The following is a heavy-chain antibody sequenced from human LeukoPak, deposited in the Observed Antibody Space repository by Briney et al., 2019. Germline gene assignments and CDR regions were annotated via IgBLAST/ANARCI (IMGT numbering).Heavy chain of an antibody. D-gene: IGHD3-10*01. V-gene: IGHV3-74*01. Sequence: GGSLRLSCAASGFTFSSHWMHWVRQAPGEGLMWVSRINTDGSTTNYADSVKGRFTISRDNARNTLSLQMNSLRAEDTAVYYCVRVLSGSGSFDYWGQGTLVTVSS. CDR2: INTDGSTT. CDR1: GFTFSSHW. CDR3: VRVLSGSGSFDY. J-gene: IGHJ4*02.